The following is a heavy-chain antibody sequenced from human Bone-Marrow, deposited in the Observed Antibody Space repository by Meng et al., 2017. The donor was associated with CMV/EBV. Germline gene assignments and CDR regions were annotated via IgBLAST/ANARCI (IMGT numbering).Heavy chain of an antibody. D-gene: IGHD3-3*01. J-gene: IGHJ1*01. V-gene: IGHV1-8*01. CDR1: GYTFTSYD. Sequence: ASVKVSCKASGYTFTSYDINWVRQATGQGLEWMGWMNPNSGNTGYAQKFQGRVTMTRNTSISTAYMELSSLRSEDTAVYYCARIYLLRFLEWSLFLGYWGQGTLVTVSS. CDR3: ARIYLLRFLEWSLFLGY. CDR2: MNPNSGNT.